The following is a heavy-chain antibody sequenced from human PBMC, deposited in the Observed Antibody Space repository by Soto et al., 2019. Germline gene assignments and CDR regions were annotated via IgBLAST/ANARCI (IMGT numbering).Heavy chain of an antibody. CDR3: AKLPLVVVTAALNWFDP. J-gene: IGHJ5*02. V-gene: IGHV3-23*01. Sequence: PGGSLRLSCAASGFTFSSYAMSWVRQAPGKGLEWVSAISGSGGSTYYADSVKGRFTISRDNSKNTLYLQMNSLRAEDTAVYYCAKLPLVVVTAALNWFDPWGQGTLVTVSS. D-gene: IGHD2-21*02. CDR1: GFTFSSYA. CDR2: ISGSGGST.